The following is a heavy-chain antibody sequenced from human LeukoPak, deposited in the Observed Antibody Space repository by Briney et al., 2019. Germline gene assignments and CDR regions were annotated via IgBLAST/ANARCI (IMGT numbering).Heavy chain of an antibody. V-gene: IGHV3-23*01. CDR2: IGGSGTRT. CDR1: GFTFTTYG. D-gene: IGHD2-2*03. CDR3: AKDSHWILFDD. J-gene: IGHJ4*02. Sequence: GTLRLSCSASGFTFTTYGMNWVRQAPGKGLEWVSGIGGSGTRTYYADSVKGRFTISRDNSKNTLYLQMNSLRDEDTAVYYCAKDSHWILFDDWGQGTLVTASS.